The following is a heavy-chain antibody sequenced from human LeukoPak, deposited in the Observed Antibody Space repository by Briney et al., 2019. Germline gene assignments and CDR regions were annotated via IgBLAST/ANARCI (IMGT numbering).Heavy chain of an antibody. V-gene: IGHV3-43*02. CDR1: GFNFHDYA. J-gene: IGHJ4*02. CDR2: ISGDGGSA. CDR3: AKDYNPLYGDHPDY. D-gene: IGHD4-17*01. Sequence: GGSLRLSCAASGFNFHDYAMHWVRQAPGKGLEWVSLISGDGGSAYYADSMKGRFTISRDNSKDSLYLQMNSLRTEDTALYYCAKDYNPLYGDHPDYWVQGTLVTVSS.